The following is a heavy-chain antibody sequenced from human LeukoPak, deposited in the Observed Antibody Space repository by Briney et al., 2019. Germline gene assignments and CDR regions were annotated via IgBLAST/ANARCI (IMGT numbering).Heavy chain of an antibody. CDR3: ARGRNFITGAIDY. D-gene: IGHD1-20*01. V-gene: IGHV3-23*01. CDR1: GFTFTNFA. CDR2: ITNSGVTT. Sequence: GGSLRLSCAASGFTFTNFAMSWVRQAPGKGLEWVSTITNSGVTTYYADSVKGRFTISRDNSKNTLYLNMNSLRAEDTAVYYCARGRNFITGAIDYWGQGTLVTVSS. J-gene: IGHJ4*02.